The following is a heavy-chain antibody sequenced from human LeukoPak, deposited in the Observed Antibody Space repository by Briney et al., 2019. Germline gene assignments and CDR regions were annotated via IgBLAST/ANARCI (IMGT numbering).Heavy chain of an antibody. Sequence: SETLSLTCTVSGGSISSSSYYWGWIRQPPGKGLEWIGSIYYSGSTYYNPSLKSRVTISVDTSKNQFSLKPSSVTAADTAVYYCARRTHARDYWGQGTLVTVSS. V-gene: IGHV4-39*01. CDR3: ARRTHARDY. J-gene: IGHJ4*02. CDR2: IYYSGST. D-gene: IGHD1-7*01. CDR1: GGSISSSSYY.